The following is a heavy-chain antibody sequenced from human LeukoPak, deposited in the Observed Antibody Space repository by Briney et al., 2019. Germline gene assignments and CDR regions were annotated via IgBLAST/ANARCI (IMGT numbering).Heavy chain of an antibody. CDR3: ARDLDSSSWTLDY. CDR2: ISSSSSYI. D-gene: IGHD6-13*01. V-gene: IGHV3-21*01. J-gene: IGHJ4*02. Sequence: GGSLRLSCAASGFAFSSYSMNWVRQAPGKGLEWVSSISSSSSYIYYADSVKGRFTISRDNAKNSLYLQMNSLRAEDTAVYYCARDLDSSSWTLDYWGQGTLVTVSS. CDR1: GFAFSSYS.